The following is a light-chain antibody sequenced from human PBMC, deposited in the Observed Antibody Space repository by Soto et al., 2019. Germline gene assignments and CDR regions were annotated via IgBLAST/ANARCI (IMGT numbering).Light chain of an antibody. CDR3: SSFAGSNNFPYV. Sequence: QSALTQPPSASGSPGQSVTISCTGTSSDVRIYNYVSWYQQHPGKAPKLMIYEINKRPSGVPDRFSGSKSGNTASLTVSGLQAEDEADYYCSSFAGSNNFPYVFGTGTKVTVL. J-gene: IGLJ1*01. V-gene: IGLV2-8*01. CDR2: EIN. CDR1: SSDVRIYNY.